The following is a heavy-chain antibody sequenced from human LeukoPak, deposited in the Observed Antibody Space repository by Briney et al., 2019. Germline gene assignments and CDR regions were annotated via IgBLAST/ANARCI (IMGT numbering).Heavy chain of an antibody. J-gene: IGHJ4*02. D-gene: IGHD3-10*01. CDR1: GFTLSSYA. CDR3: ASFHYYGSGAYYLSY. CDR2: IGDSGATT. V-gene: IGHV3-23*01. Sequence: GGSLRLSCAASGFTLSSYAMTWVRQAPGKGLEWVSDIGDSGATTYYADSVKGRFTISRDNSKITLYLQMSSLRAEDTAVYFCASFHYYGSGAYYLSYWGQGTLVTVSS.